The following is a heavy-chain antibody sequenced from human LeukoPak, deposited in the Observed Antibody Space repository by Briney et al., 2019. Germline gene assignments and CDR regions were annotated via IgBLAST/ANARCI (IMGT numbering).Heavy chain of an antibody. Sequence: PSETLSLIRTVSGGSISSYYWSWIRQPPGKGLEWIGYIYYSGSTNYNPSLKSRVTISVDTSKNQFSLKLSSVTAADTAVYYCARDTVTSGGFDYWGQGTLVTVSS. D-gene: IGHD4-17*01. CDR1: GGSISSYY. CDR2: IYYSGST. V-gene: IGHV4-59*01. CDR3: ARDTVTSGGFDY. J-gene: IGHJ4*02.